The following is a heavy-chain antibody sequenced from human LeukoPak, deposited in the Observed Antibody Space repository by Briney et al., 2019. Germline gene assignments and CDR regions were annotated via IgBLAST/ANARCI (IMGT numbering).Heavy chain of an antibody. CDR3: ATVYYYHSSGYYFFDY. J-gene: IGHJ4*02. D-gene: IGHD3-22*01. CDR1: GYTFTSYG. V-gene: IGHV1-18*01. Sequence: ASVKVSFKGSGYTFTSYGIRWVRQAPGQGVEWMGWISAYNGKTNYAQKLQGRVTMTTDTSTSTAYRELRSLRSDATAVYYCATVYYYHSSGYYFFDYSGQGTLCTVSS. CDR2: ISAYNGKT.